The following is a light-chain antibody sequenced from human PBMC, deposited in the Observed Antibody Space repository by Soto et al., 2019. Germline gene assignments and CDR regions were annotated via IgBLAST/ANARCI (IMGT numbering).Light chain of an antibody. CDR2: SND. CDR1: TSNIGTIT. V-gene: IGLV1-44*01. CDR3: ATWDDSLNVV. Sequence: QSVLTQSPSASGTPGQRASISCSEGTSNIGTITVSWYQHVPGTAPKLLIYSNDQRPSAVPGRFSGSKSATSASLAISGLLSEDEADYYCATWDDSLNVVFGGGTKVTVL. J-gene: IGLJ2*01.